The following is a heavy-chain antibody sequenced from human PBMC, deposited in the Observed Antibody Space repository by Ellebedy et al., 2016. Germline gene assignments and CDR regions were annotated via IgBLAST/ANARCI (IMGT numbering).Heavy chain of an antibody. Sequence: ASVKVSXXASGGTFSSYAISWVRQAPGQGLEWMGWINPNSGGTNYAQKFQGRVTMTRDTSISTAYMELSRLRSDDTAVYYCARRRPLDYWGQGTLVTVSS. CDR2: INPNSGGT. J-gene: IGHJ4*02. V-gene: IGHV1-2*02. CDR3: ARRRPLDY. CDR1: GGTFSSYA.